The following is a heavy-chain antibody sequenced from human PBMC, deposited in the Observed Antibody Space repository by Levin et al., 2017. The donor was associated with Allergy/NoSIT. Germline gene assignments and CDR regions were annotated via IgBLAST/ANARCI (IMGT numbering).Heavy chain of an antibody. CDR2: ISSSRATI. V-gene: IGHV3-48*02. Sequence: GESLKISCVASGFTFSDYSMAWVRQAPGKGLEWISYISSSRATIDYADSVKGRFTISRDNAENSLYLQMNSLRDEDTAVYYCARRGMVAGTGDYWGQGTLVTVSS. CDR1: GFTFSDYS. J-gene: IGHJ4*02. CDR3: ARRGMVAGTGDY. D-gene: IGHD6-19*01.